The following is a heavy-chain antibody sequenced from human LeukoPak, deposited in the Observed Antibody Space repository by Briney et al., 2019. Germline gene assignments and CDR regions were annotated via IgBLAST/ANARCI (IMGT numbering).Heavy chain of an antibody. Sequence: GGSLRLSCAAAGFTFSSYWMSWVRQAPGKGLEWVANIKEDGSEKYYVDSVKGRFTISRDNAKNSLFLQMKRLSAEDTAVYYCARDGLLWFGDSRTDFWGQGTLVTVSS. CDR2: IKEDGSEK. CDR3: ARDGLLWFGDSRTDF. J-gene: IGHJ4*02. D-gene: IGHD3-10*01. V-gene: IGHV3-7*01. CDR1: GFTFSSYW.